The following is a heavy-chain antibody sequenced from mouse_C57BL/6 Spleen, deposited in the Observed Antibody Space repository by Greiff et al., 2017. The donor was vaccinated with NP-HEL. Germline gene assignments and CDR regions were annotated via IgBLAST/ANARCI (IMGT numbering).Heavy chain of an antibody. Sequence: VHLVESGPGLVAPSQSLSITCTVSGFSLTSYGVDWVRQSPGKGLEWLGVIWGVGSTNYNSALKSRLSISKDNSKSQVFLKMNSLQTDDTAMYYCASRDDYDVWAYWGQGTLVTVSA. V-gene: IGHV2-6*01. D-gene: IGHD2-4*01. CDR2: IWGVGST. CDR1: GFSLTSYG. J-gene: IGHJ3*01. CDR3: ASRDDYDVWAY.